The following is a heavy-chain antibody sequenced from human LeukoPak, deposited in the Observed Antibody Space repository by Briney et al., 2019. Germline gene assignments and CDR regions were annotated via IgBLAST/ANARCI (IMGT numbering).Heavy chain of an antibody. J-gene: IGHJ4*02. CDR1: GYTFARYG. Sequence: ASVKVSCKASGYTFARYGISWVRQAPGQGLEWIGWISDHTGNTKYAQKVQGRVTMTTDTSTSTAYMELRSLRSDDTAVYYCAREASGAPGTRVFDYWGQGTLVTVSS. D-gene: IGHD6-13*01. CDR3: AREASGAPGTRVFDY. CDR2: ISDHTGNT. V-gene: IGHV1-18*01.